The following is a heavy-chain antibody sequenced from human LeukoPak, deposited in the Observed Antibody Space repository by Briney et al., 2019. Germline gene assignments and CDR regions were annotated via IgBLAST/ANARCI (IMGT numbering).Heavy chain of an antibody. V-gene: IGHV4-39*01. CDR1: GGSISSTGYY. J-gene: IGHJ6*03. CDR3: ARQVSDYYYYYIDV. Sequence: SETLSLXCTVSGGSISSTGYYWDWIRQPPEKGLEWIGSIYYSETTYYNSSLKSRVTISLNTSKNQFSLRLNSVTAADTAVYYCARQVSDYYYYYIDVWGKGATVTVSS. CDR2: IYYSETT. D-gene: IGHD5/OR15-5a*01.